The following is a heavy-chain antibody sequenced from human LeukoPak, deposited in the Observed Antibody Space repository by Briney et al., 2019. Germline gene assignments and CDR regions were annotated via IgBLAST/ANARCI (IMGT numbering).Heavy chain of an antibody. J-gene: IGHJ4*02. Sequence: GESLKISCEASGYSFTTYWIGWVRQAPGKGLEWMGIIFPGDSDTRYSPSFQGQVTISADKSISTAYLQWSSLKASGTAMYYCARRQGSFGYYFVYWGQGTLVTVSS. CDR2: IFPGDSDT. D-gene: IGHD1-26*01. V-gene: IGHV5-51*01. CDR1: GYSFTTYW. CDR3: ARRQGSFGYYFVY.